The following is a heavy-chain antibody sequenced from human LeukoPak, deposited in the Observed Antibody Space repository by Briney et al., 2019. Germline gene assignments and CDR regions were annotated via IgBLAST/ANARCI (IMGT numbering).Heavy chain of an antibody. D-gene: IGHD2-15*01. V-gene: IGHV4-31*03. CDR3: ASTDSGNNWFDP. J-gene: IGHJ5*02. Sequence: PSVTLSLTCTVSGGSISSGGYSWSWLRQHPGKGLEWIGYIYYSGSTYYNPSRKSRVTISVDPSKNQFSLKLSSVTAADTGVYYCASTDSGNNWFDPWGQGTLVTVSS. CDR2: IYYSGST. CDR1: GGSISSGGYS.